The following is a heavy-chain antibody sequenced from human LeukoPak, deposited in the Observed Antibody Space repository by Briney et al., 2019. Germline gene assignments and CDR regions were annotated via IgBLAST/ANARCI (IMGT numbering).Heavy chain of an antibody. J-gene: IGHJ3*02. D-gene: IGHD1-26*01. CDR1: GFTFSSYS. CDR3: ARCWGSGRYLFXXFDX. V-gene: IGHV3-21*01. Sequence: GGSLRLSCAASGFTFSSYSMNWVRQAPGKGLEWVSSISSSSSYIYYADSVKGRFTISRDNARKSLYLEMNSLRAEDTAAYYCARCWGSGRYLFXXFDXXXQGXMVTV. CDR2: ISSSSSYI.